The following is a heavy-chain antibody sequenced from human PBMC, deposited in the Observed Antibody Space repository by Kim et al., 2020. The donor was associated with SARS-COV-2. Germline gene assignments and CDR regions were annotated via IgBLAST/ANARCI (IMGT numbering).Heavy chain of an antibody. CDR3: ARDSVRHFDY. D-gene: IGHD6-6*01. Sequence: YNEYAVSVKKRITINPDTSKNQFSLQLNSATPEDTAVYYCARDSVRHFDYWGQGTLVTVSS. V-gene: IGHV6-1*01. J-gene: IGHJ4*02. CDR2: YN.